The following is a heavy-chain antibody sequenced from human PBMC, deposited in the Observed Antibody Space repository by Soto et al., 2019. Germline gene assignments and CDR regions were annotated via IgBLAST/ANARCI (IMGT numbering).Heavy chain of an antibody. Sequence: SETLSLTCAVSGGSISSSNWWSWVRQPPGKGLEWIGEIYHSGSTNYNPSLKSRVTISVDKSKNQFSLKLSSVTAADTAVYYCARLILDGDDHFDYWGQGTLVTVSS. CDR3: ARLILDGDDHFDY. CDR1: GGSISSSNW. D-gene: IGHD4-17*01. CDR2: IYHSGST. V-gene: IGHV4-4*02. J-gene: IGHJ4*02.